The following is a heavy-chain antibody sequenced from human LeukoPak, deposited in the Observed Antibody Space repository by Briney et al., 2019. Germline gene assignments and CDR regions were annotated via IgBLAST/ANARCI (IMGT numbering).Heavy chain of an antibody. CDR2: TNTDGSST. CDR1: GFMFSNYW. J-gene: IGHJ4*02. CDR3: AKGLGTGSVLARPLHY. D-gene: IGHD3-10*01. Sequence: GGSLRLSCAASGFMFSNYWMHWVRQAPGKGLVWVSRTNTDGSSTNYADSVTGRFTSSRDNFKTTVDLQMISLTAEDTAMYFCAKGLGTGSVLARPLHYWGQGTLVTVSS. V-gene: IGHV3-74*01.